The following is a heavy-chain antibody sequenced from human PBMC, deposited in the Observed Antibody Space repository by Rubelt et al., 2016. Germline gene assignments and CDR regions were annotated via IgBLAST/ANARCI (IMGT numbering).Heavy chain of an antibody. CDR1: GFTFSSYA. V-gene: IGHV3-23*01. D-gene: IGHD3-3*01. CDR3: AKMSGGLGVLTAGLHFNS. Sequence: EVQLLESGGGLVQPGGSLRLSCAASGFTFSSYAMSWVRQAPGKGLEWVSAVGGSGGSTYYADSVKGRFIISRDNSTDTLYLQMNSLRAEDTAMYYCAKMSGGLGVLTAGLHFNSWGQGTLVTVSS. CDR2: VGGSGGST. J-gene: IGHJ4*02.